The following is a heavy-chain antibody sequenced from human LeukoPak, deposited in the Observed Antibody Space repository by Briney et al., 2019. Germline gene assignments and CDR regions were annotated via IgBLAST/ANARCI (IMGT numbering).Heavy chain of an antibody. CDR2: ISAYNGNT. V-gene: IGHV1-18*01. Sequence: ASVTVSCKASGYTFTSYGISWVRQAPGQGLEWMGWISAYNGNTNYAQKLQRRVTMTTDTSTSTSYKELRSLRSDDTAVYYCASPGENYRVGYYYYGMYVSGQRTTVTVSS. CDR1: GYTFTSYG. J-gene: IGHJ6*02. D-gene: IGHD7-27*01. CDR3: ASPGENYRVGYYYYGMYV.